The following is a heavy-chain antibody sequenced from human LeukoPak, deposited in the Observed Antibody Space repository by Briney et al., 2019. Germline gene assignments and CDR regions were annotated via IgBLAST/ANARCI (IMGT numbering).Heavy chain of an antibody. J-gene: IGHJ4*02. CDR3: ARVGADASGFLFDY. CDR1: GGSFSGYY. D-gene: IGHD2/OR15-2a*01. CDR2: INHSGST. Sequence: SETLSLTCAVYGGSFSGYYWSWIRQPPGKGLEWIGEINHSGSTNYNPSLKSRVTISVDTSKNQFSLKLNSVTAADTAVYYCARVGADASGFLFDYWGQGTLVTVSS. V-gene: IGHV4-34*01.